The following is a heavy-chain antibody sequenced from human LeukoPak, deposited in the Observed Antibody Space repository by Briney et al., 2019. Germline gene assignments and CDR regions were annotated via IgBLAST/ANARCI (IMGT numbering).Heavy chain of an antibody. Sequence: SVKVSCKASGYTFTTYYMHWVRQAPGQGLEWMGRIIPIFGTANYAQKFQGRVTITTDESTSTAYMELSSLRSEDTAVYYCASGPPGDILTGYYLFDYWGQGTLVTVSS. CDR3: ASGPPGDILTGYYLFDY. J-gene: IGHJ4*02. CDR2: IIPIFGTA. V-gene: IGHV1-69*05. D-gene: IGHD3-9*01. CDR1: GYTFTTYY.